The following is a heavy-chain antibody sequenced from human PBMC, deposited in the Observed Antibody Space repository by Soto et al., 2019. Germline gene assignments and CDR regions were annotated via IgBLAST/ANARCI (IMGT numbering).Heavy chain of an antibody. D-gene: IGHD3-22*01. CDR3: ASAYHYYDSSGYYGADFYYDYGMDV. Sequence: QVQLVQSGAEVKKPGASVKVSCKASGYTFTGYYMHWVRQAPGQGLERMGWINPNSGGTNYAQKFQGGVTLTRDTSISTDYRELSRLRSDDTAVYYCASAYHYYDSSGYYGADFYYDYGMDVWGQGTTVTVS. CDR2: INPNSGGT. V-gene: IGHV1-2*02. CDR1: GYTFTGYY. J-gene: IGHJ6*02.